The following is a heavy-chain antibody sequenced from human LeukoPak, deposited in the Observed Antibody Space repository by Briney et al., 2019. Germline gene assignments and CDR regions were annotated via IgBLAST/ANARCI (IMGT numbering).Heavy chain of an antibody. CDR1: GYTFTSYD. V-gene: IGHV7-4-1*02. J-gene: IGHJ4*02. Sequence: ASVKVSCKASGYTFTSYDINWVRQATGQGLEWMGWINTNTGNPTHAQGFTGRFVFSLDTSVSTAYLQISSLKAEDTAVYYCARDHSYYDSSGYLYWGQGTLVTVSS. CDR3: ARDHSYYDSSGYLY. D-gene: IGHD3-22*01. CDR2: INTNTGNP.